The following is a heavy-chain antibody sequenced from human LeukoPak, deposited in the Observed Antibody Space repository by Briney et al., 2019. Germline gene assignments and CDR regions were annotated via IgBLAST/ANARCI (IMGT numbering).Heavy chain of an antibody. CDR3: ARVSRRMVRGVARQGFAY. CDR2: MNPNSGNT. Sequence: ASVTVSCKASTYTFTRYGISWVRPATGQGLEWMGWMNPNSGNTGYAQKFQGRVTMTRNTSISTAYMELSSLRSEDTAVYYCARVSRRMVRGVARQGFAYWGQGTLVTVSS. CDR1: TYTFTRYG. J-gene: IGHJ4*02. V-gene: IGHV1-8*01. D-gene: IGHD3-10*01.